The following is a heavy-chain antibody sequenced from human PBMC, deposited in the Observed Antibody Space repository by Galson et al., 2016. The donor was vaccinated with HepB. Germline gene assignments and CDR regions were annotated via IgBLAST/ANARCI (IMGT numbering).Heavy chain of an antibody. Sequence: SVKVSCKASGGTFSSYAISWVRQAPGQGLEWMGGIIPIFGTANYAQKFQGRVTITADKSTSTVYMGLSSLRSEDTAVYYCARAGYCSGGSCYSGGDYWGQGTLVIVSS. CDR3: ARAGYCSGGSCYSGGDY. D-gene: IGHD2-15*01. V-gene: IGHV1-69*06. CDR2: IIPIFGTA. CDR1: GGTFSSYA. J-gene: IGHJ4*02.